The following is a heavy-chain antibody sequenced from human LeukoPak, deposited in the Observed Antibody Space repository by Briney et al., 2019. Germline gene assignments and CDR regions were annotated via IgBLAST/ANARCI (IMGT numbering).Heavy chain of an antibody. D-gene: IGHD1-26*01. CDR1: GGSISSGGYY. Sequence: TLSLTCTVSGGSISSGGYYWSWIRQHPGKGLEWIGYIYYSGSTYYNPSLKSRVTISVDTSKNQFSLKLSSVTAADTAVYYCTRAGRGYYFDYWGQGTLVTVSS. V-gene: IGHV4-31*03. J-gene: IGHJ4*02. CDR2: IYYSGST. CDR3: TRAGRGYYFDY.